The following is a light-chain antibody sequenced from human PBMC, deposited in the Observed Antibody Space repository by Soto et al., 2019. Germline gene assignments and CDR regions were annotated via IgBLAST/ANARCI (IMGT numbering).Light chain of an antibody. CDR1: QSVSSSY. CDR2: GAS. J-gene: IGKJ5*01. Sequence: EIVLTQSPGTLSLSPGERATLSCRASQSVSSSYLAWYQQKPGQAPRLLIYGASSRATGIPDRFSGSGSGTDFTLTIRRLEPEDFAVYYCQQYGSFPCTFGQGTRLEIK. CDR3: QQYGSFPCT. V-gene: IGKV3-20*01.